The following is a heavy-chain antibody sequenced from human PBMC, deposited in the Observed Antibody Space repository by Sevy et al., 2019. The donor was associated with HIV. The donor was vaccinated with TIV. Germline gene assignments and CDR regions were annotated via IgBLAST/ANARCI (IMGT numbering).Heavy chain of an antibody. CDR2: ISTGGGTL. CDR1: GLSIRSYE. V-gene: IGHV3-48*03. D-gene: IGHD3-22*01. Sequence: GGSLRLSCAASGLSIRSYELNWVRQAPGKGLQWISYISTGGGTLFYADSVKGRFTISRDNAKNSVFLQMNSLRAEDTAVYFCATSRRDYYNYYFDYWGHGTLVTVSS. CDR3: ATSRRDYYNYYFDY. J-gene: IGHJ4*01.